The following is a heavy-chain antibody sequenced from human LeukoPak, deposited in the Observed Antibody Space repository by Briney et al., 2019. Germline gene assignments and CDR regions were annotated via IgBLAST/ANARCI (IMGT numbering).Heavy chain of an antibody. Sequence: GGSLRLSCTGSGFNFNMFAMNWVRQAPGQGLEWVSGLSRGGGTTNYADSVKGQFTISRDKSKNMVFLQMNSLRPEDTAVYYCAKEQRIRHCSEGVCMEGYYFDYWGQGSLVTVSS. CDR3: AKEQRIRHCSEGVCMEGYYFDY. CDR2: LSRGGGTT. D-gene: IGHD2-8*01. CDR1: GFNFNMFA. V-gene: IGHV3-23*01. J-gene: IGHJ4*02.